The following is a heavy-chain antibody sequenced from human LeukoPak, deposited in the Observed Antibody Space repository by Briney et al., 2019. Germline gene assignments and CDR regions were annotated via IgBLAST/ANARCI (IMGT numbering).Heavy chain of an antibody. CDR2: ISGSGGST. CDR1: GFTFSSYA. CDR3: AKMRAEYSSSSTDY. V-gene: IGHV3-23*01. D-gene: IGHD6-6*01. J-gene: IGHJ4*02. Sequence: GGSLRLSCAASGFTFSSYAMSWVRQAPGKGLEWVSAISGSGGSTYYADSVKGRFTISRDNSKNTLYLQVNSLRAEDTAVYYCAKMRAEYSSSSTDYWGQGTLVTVSS.